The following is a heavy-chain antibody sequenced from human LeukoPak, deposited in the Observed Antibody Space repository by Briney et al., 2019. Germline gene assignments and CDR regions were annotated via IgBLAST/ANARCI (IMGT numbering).Heavy chain of an antibody. D-gene: IGHD3-22*01. CDR3: ARDLGGYDSSGYYPIPLGY. Sequence: PPETLSLTCTVSGGSISTSYWSWIRQPPGKALEWIGYIFFSGSTSYNPSLKSRVTISLDTSKNQFSLKLSSVTAADTAVYYCARDLGGYDSSGYYPIPLGYWGQGTLVTVSS. V-gene: IGHV4-59*12. CDR2: IFFSGST. J-gene: IGHJ4*02. CDR1: GGSISTSY.